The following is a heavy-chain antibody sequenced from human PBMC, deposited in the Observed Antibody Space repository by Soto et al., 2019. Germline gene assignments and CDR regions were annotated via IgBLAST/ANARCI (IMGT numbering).Heavy chain of an antibody. CDR2: ISSSSSYI. V-gene: IGHV3-21*01. D-gene: IGHD4-17*01. J-gene: IGHJ4*02. CDR3: ARDATVTTSRQYYFDY. Sequence: EVQLVASGGGLVKPGGSLRLSCAASGFTFSSYSMNWVRQAPGKGLEWVSSISSSSSYIYYADSVKGRFTISRDNAKNSLYLQMNSLRAEDTAVYYCARDATVTTSRQYYFDYWGQGTLVTVSS. CDR1: GFTFSSYS.